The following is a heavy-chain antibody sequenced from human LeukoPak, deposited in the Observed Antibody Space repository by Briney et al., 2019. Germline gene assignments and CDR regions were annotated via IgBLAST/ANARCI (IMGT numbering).Heavy chain of an antibody. CDR2: IKQDGSEK. CDR3: ARDPTIFGVVIVPDY. D-gene: IGHD3-3*01. Sequence: PGGSLRLSCAASGFTFSNYWMSWVRQAPGKGLEWVPNIKQDGSEKYYVDSVKGRFTISRDNAKNSLYLQMNSLRAEDTAVYYCARDPTIFGVVIVPDYWGQGTLVTVSS. CDR1: GFTFSNYW. J-gene: IGHJ4*02. V-gene: IGHV3-7*01.